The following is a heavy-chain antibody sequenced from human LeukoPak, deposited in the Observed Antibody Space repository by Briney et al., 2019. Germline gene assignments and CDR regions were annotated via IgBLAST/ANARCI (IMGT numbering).Heavy chain of an antibody. CDR1: GFTFSSYS. J-gene: IGHJ4*02. CDR2: ISSRSSYI. Sequence: GGSLRLSCAASGFTFSSYSMNWVRQAPGKGLEWVSSISSRSSYIYYADSVKGRFTISRDNAKNSLYLQMNSLRAEDTAVYYCARDEEAMEHVDQTYWGQGTLVTVSS. CDR3: ARDEEAMEHVDQTY. V-gene: IGHV3-21*01. D-gene: IGHD5-18*01.